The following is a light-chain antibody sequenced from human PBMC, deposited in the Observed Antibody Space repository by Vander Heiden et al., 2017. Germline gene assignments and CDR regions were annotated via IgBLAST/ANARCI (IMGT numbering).Light chain of an antibody. J-gene: IGKJ1*01. CDR2: EAS. Sequence: DIQMTQSPSTLSASVGDRVTITCRASRSISSWLAWYQEKPGRVPKLLIYEASSLQSGVPSRFSGSGSGTDFTLTISSLQPDDSATYYCQQYNNAYTWTFGQGTKVEIK. CDR1: RSISSW. CDR3: QQYNNAYTWT. V-gene: IGKV1-5*03.